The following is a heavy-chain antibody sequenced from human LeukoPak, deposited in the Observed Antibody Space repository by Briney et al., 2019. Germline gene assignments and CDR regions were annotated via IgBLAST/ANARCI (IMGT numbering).Heavy chain of an antibody. J-gene: IGHJ4*02. CDR3: ARVGGTAMVAN. D-gene: IGHD5-18*01. CDR1: GFTVSSNY. Sequence: HAGGSLRLSCAASGFTVSSNYMSWVRQAPGKGLEWVSVIYSGGSTYYADSVKGRFTISRDNSKNTLYLQMNSLRAEDTAVYYCARVGGTAMVANWGQGTLVTVSS. V-gene: IGHV3-53*01. CDR2: IYSGGST.